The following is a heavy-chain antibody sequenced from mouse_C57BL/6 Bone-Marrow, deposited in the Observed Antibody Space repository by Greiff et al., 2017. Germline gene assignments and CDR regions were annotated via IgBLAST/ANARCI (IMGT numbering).Heavy chain of an antibody. D-gene: IGHD1-1*01. CDR1: GYTFTSYW. CDR2: IHPNSGST. CDR3: ARGSTGVATKYFDV. J-gene: IGHJ1*03. V-gene: IGHV1-64*01. Sequence: QVQLQQPGAELVKPGASVKLSCKASGYTFTSYWMHWVKQRPGQGLEWIGMIHPNSGSTNYNEKFKSKATLTVDKSSSTAYMQLSSLTSEDSAVYYCARGSTGVATKYFDVWGTGTTVTVSS.